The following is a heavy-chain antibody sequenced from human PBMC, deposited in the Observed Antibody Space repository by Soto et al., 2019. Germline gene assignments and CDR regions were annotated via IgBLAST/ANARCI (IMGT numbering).Heavy chain of an antibody. V-gene: IGHV4-39*07. CDR2: ISHNGGT. CDR3: ARGATTVEHFYYYGMDV. Sequence: SETLSLTCTVSGGSISSGGYYWSWIRQPPGKGLEWIGEISHNGGTTYNPSLKSRVTISVDTSKNQFSLRLSSVSAADTAVYYCARGATTVEHFYYYGMDVWGQGTTVTVSS. J-gene: IGHJ6*02. CDR1: GGSISSGGYY. D-gene: IGHD4-17*01.